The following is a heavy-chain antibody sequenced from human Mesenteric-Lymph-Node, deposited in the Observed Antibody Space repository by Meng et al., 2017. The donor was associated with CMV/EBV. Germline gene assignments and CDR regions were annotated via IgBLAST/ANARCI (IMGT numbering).Heavy chain of an antibody. J-gene: IGHJ6*02. CDR2: INHSGST. CDR1: GGSFSGYY. CDR3: ARVDQPWDYGMDV. V-gene: IGHV4-34*01. Sequence: SETLSLTCAVYGGSFSGYYWSWIRQPPGKGLEWIGEINHSGSTNYNPSLKSRVTISVDTSKNQFSLELSSVTAADTAVYYCARVDQPWDYGMDVWGQGTTVTVSS. D-gene: IGHD2-2*01.